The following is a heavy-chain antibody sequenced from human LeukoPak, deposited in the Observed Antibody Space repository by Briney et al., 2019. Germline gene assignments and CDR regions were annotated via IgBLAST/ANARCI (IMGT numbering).Heavy chain of an antibody. CDR2: INHSGST. V-gene: IGHV4-34*01. J-gene: IGHJ4*02. CDR1: GGSFSGYY. CDR3: ARHGSNRVDY. D-gene: IGHD4-23*01. Sequence: SETLSLTCAVYGGSFSGYYWSWIRQPPGKGLEWIGEINHSGSTNYNPSLKSRVTISVDTSKNQFSLKLSSVTAADTAVYYCARHGSNRVDYWGQGTLVTVSS.